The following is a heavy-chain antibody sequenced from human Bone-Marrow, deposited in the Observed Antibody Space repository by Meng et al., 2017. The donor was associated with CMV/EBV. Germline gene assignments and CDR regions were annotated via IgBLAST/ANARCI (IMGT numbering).Heavy chain of an antibody. Sequence: GSLRLSCTVSGGSVSSGSYYWSWIRQPPGKGLEWIGYIYYSGSTNYNPSLKSRVTISVDTSKNQFSPKLSSVTAADTAVYYCARDLEVGAIRFDYWGQGTMVTVSS. V-gene: IGHV4-61*01. CDR1: GGSVSSGSYY. D-gene: IGHD1-26*01. CDR2: IYYSGST. J-gene: IGHJ4*01. CDR3: ARDLEVGAIRFDY.